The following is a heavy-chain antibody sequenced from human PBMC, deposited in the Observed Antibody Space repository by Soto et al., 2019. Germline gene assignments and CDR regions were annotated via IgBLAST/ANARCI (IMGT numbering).Heavy chain of an antibody. J-gene: IGHJ5*02. D-gene: IGHD3-10*01. Sequence: SETLSLTCAVYGGSFSGYYWSWIRQPPGKGLEWIGEINHSGSTNYNPSLKSRVTISVDTSKNQFSLKLSSVTAADTAVYYCARGQLYYYGSGSYYWFDPWGQGTLVTVSS. CDR2: INHSGST. V-gene: IGHV4-34*01. CDR3: ARGQLYYYGSGSYYWFDP. CDR1: GGSFSGYY.